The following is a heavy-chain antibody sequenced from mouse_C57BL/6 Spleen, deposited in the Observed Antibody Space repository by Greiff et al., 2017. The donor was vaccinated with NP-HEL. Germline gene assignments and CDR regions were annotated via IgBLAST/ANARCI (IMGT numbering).Heavy chain of an antibody. J-gene: IGHJ2*01. CDR3: ARSCITTVVAEEDFDY. CDR2: IYPRSGNT. D-gene: IGHD1-1*01. V-gene: IGHV1-81*01. Sequence: QVQLQQSGAELARPGASVKLSCKASGYTFTSYGISWVQQRTGQGLEWIGEIYPRSGNTYYNEKFKGKATLTAAKSSSTAYMELRSLTSEDSAVYFCARSCITTVVAEEDFDYWGQGTTLTVSS. CDR1: GYTFTSYG.